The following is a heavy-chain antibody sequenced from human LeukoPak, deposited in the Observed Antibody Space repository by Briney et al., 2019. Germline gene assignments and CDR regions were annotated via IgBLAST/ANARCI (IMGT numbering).Heavy chain of an antibody. V-gene: IGHV3-74*01. D-gene: IGHD3-22*01. CDR1: KFTFIDYW. Sequence: GGSLRLSCAASKFTFIDYWMHWVRQAPGKGPVWVARINSDGSTTNYGDSVQGRFTISRDNAKNTLFLQMNSLRAEDTAVYYCARAGYYRFDYWGQGTLVTVSS. CDR2: INSDGSTT. J-gene: IGHJ4*02. CDR3: ARAGYYRFDY.